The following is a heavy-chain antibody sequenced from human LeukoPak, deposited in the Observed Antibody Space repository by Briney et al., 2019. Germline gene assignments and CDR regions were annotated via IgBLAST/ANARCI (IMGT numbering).Heavy chain of an antibody. CDR2: ISYDGSNK. CDR3: ARDRPIDYYGMDV. J-gene: IGHJ6*02. V-gene: IGHV3-30*03. Sequence: GGSLRLSCAASGFTFSSYGMHWVRQAPGKGLEWVAVISYDGSNKYYADSVKGRFTISRDNSKNTLYLQMNSLRAEDTAVYYCARDRPIDYYGMDVWGQGTTVTVSS. CDR1: GFTFSSYG.